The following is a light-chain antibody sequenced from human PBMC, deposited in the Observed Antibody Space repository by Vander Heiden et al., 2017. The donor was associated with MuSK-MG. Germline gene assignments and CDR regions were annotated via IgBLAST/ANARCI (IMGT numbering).Light chain of an antibody. CDR1: QSVSLY. CDR3: QQRYTGYT. J-gene: IGKJ5*01. V-gene: IGKV3-11*01. CDR2: DAS. Sequence: EIVLTQSPATVSLSPGERAPLSCRASQSVSLYLSWYQQKPGQAPRLHIYDASNRATGIPARVSGSGSGTDFTITISSLEPEDFAVYYCQQRYTGYTFGQGTRLEIK.